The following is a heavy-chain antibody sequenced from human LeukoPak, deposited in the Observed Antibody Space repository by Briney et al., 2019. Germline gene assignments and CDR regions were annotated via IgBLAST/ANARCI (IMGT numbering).Heavy chain of an antibody. D-gene: IGHD5-18*01. CDR1: GASISSYY. CDR3: ARVLGGYSYGYYMDV. CDR2: IYYSGST. V-gene: IGHV4-59*01. Sequence: PSETLSLTCTVSGASISSYYWSWIRQPPGKGLEWIGYIYYSGSTNYNPSLKSRVTISVDTSKNQFSLKLSSVTAADTAVYYCARVLGGYSYGYYMDVWGKGTTVTISS. J-gene: IGHJ6*03.